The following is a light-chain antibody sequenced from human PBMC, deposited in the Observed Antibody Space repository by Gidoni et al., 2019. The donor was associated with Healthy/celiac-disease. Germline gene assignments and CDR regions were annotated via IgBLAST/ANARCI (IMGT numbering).Light chain of an antibody. CDR3: QQYNNWYT. J-gene: IGKJ2*01. CDR2: GAS. Sequence: EIVMTQSPATLSVSTGERATLSCRASQSISSNLAWYQQKPGQAPRLLIYGASTRATGIPARFSGRGSGTEFTLTISSLQSEDFAVYYCQQYNNWYTFXXXTKLEIK. CDR1: QSISSN. V-gene: IGKV3-15*01.